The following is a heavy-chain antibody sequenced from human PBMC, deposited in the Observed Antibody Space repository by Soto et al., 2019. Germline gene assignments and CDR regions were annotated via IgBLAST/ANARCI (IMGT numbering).Heavy chain of an antibody. D-gene: IGHD2-2*02. V-gene: IGHV3-15*01. CDR2: ITSKTDGGTT. CDR3: TTIPATAIRGLCPFDY. J-gene: IGHJ4*02. Sequence: EVPLVESGGDLVKPGGSLRLACAASGFTFSNAWMSWVRQAPGKGLAWVGRITSKTDGGTTEYAAPVKGRFTISRDDSKNTLYRQMNSLKTEDTAVYYCTTIPATAIRGLCPFDYWGQGTLVTVSS. CDR1: GFTFSNAW.